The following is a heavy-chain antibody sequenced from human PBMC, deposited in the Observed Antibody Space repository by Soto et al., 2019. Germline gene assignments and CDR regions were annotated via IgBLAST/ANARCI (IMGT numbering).Heavy chain of an antibody. J-gene: IGHJ6*02. CDR1: GFTFSDYD. D-gene: IGHD3-10*01. CDR3: ARDLAYYYGSEAPYYYGMDV. CDR2: IGSAGDT. Sequence: PGGSLRLSCAASGFTFSDYDMHWVRQATGKGLEWVSGIGSAGDTYYPGSVKGRFTISRENAKNSLYLQMNSLRAEDTAVYYCARDLAYYYGSEAPYYYGMDVWGQGTTVTVSS. V-gene: IGHV3-13*01.